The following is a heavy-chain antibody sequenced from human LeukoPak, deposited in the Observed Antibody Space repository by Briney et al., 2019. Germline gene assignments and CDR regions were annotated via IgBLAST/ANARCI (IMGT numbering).Heavy chain of an antibody. D-gene: IGHD2-21*02. J-gene: IGHJ3*02. Sequence: PGGSLRLSCAASGFTFSDYYMSWIRQAPGKGLEGVSYISSSGRTIYYADSVKGRFTISRDNAKNSLYLQMNSLRAEDTAVYYCARESASYCGGDCPRGAFDIWGQGTMVTVSS. CDR2: ISSSGRTI. CDR1: GFTFSDYY. CDR3: ARESASYCGGDCPRGAFDI. V-gene: IGHV3-11*01.